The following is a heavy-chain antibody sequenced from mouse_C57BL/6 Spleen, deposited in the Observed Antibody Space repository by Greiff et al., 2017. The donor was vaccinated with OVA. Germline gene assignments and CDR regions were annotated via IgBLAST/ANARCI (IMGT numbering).Heavy chain of an antibody. J-gene: IGHJ4*01. CDR1: GFSLTSYG. CDR2: IWSGGST. CDR3: ARNMDY. Sequence: VQLQQSGPGLVQPSQSLSITCTVSGFSLTSYGVHWVRQSPGKGLEWLGVIWSGGSTDYNAAFISRLSISKDNSKSQVVFKMNSLQADDTAIYYCARNMDYWGQGTSVTVSS. V-gene: IGHV2-2*01.